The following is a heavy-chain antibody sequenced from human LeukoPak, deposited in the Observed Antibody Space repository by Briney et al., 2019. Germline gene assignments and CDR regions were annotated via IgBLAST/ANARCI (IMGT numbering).Heavy chain of an antibody. CDR2: INWNGGST. V-gene: IGHV3-20*04. CDR3: ARDRVAAAGSYDY. J-gene: IGHJ4*02. Sequence: GGSLRLSCAASGFIFRNYVVAWVRQAPGKGLEWVSGINWNGGSTGYADSVKGRFTISRDNAKNSLYLQMNSLRAEDTALYYCARDRVAAAGSYDYWGQGTLVTVSS. D-gene: IGHD6-13*01. CDR1: GFIFRNYV.